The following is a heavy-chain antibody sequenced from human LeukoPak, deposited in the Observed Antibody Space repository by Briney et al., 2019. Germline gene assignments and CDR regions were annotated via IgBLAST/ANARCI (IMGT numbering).Heavy chain of an antibody. CDR2: LAYDGTNK. V-gene: IGHV3-30*04. CDR3: ARAYSGSYRDAFDI. J-gene: IGHJ3*02. Sequence: GGSLRLSCAASGFTFASYAMHWVRQPPGKGLEWVTLLAYDGTNKQYADSVKGRFTISRDNSQNTVDLHMDSLRPEDTAVYYCARAYSGSYRDAFDIWGQGTMVTVSS. D-gene: IGHD1-26*01. CDR1: GFTFASYA.